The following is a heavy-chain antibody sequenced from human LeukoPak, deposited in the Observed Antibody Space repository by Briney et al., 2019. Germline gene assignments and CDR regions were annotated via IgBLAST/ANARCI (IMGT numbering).Heavy chain of an antibody. CDR3: ARGGYQYNWFDP. Sequence: GGSLRLSCAASEFTFSSYGMHWVRQAPGKGLEWVAVISYDGSNQYYADTVKGRFTISRDNSKNTLYLQLNSLRAEDTAVYYCARGGYQYNWFDPWGQGTLVTVSS. V-gene: IGHV3-30*03. CDR1: EFTFSSYG. J-gene: IGHJ5*02. D-gene: IGHD2-2*01. CDR2: ISYDGSNQ.